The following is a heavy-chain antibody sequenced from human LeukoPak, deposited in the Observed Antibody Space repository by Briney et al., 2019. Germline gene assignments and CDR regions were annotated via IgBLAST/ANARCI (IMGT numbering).Heavy chain of an antibody. V-gene: IGHV3-23*01. CDR1: GFTFTKYA. Sequence: PGGSLRLSCAASGFTFTKYAMKWVRQAPGKGLEWVSTLSPSGADTYYADSVKGRFTISRDSSKNTLYLQMNSLRAEDTAVYYCARRAYNWGAFDIWGQGTLVTVSS. J-gene: IGHJ3*02. CDR3: ARRAYNWGAFDI. D-gene: IGHD5-24*01. CDR2: LSPSGADT.